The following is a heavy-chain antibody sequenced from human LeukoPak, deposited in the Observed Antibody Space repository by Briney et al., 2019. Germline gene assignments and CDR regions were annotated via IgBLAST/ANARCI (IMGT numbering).Heavy chain of an antibody. CDR2: INHSGST. CDR3: ARSKVWREPRFDY. J-gene: IGHJ4*02. D-gene: IGHD1-26*01. Sequence: SETLSLTCAVYGGSFSGYYWRWIRQPPGKGLEWIGEINHSGSTNYNPSLKSRVTISVDTSKNQFSLKLSSVTAADTAVYYCARSKVWREPRFDYWGQGTLVTVSS. V-gene: IGHV4-34*01. CDR1: GGSFSGYY.